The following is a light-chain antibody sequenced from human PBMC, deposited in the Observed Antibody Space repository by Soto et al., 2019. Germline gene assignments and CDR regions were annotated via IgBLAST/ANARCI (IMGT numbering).Light chain of an antibody. CDR1: SSNIGAGYD. Sequence: QSVLTQPPSVSGAPGQSVTMSCTGSSSNIGAGYDVHWYQQLPGTAPKLLIYGNNNRPSGVPDRFSGSKFGTSASLAITGLQAEDEADYYCQSYDSSLSGVDVFGTGTKLTVL. CDR2: GNN. V-gene: IGLV1-40*01. J-gene: IGLJ1*01. CDR3: QSYDSSLSGVDV.